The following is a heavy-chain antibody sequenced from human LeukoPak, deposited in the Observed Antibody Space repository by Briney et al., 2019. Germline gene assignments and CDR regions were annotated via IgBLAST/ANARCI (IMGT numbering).Heavy chain of an antibody. D-gene: IGHD3-10*01. CDR3: ARVKPDYGSGNYGMDV. Sequence: SGTLSLTCTVPGDSFSSRTYYWGWVRQPPRRGLEYIGTISSGGNTYYNPSLKSRVAISGHTSENQFSLKLNSVTAADTAVYYCARVKPDYGSGNYGMDVWGQGTTVSVSS. CDR2: ISSGGNT. J-gene: IGHJ6*02. CDR1: GDSFSSRTYY. V-gene: IGHV4-39*07.